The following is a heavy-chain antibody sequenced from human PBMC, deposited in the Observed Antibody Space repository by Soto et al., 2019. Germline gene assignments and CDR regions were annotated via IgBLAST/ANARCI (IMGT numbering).Heavy chain of an antibody. D-gene: IGHD6-19*01. J-gene: IGHJ4*02. CDR3: ALMMSSGWHPNPFLLY. Sequence: GGSLRLSCAASGFIFDSYEMNWVRQAPGQGLEWVAYISVSGSTAHYGDSMKGRFSISRDNTKNILYLQMNTLTAEDTATYYCALMMSSGWHPNPFLLYWGQGTPVTVSS. V-gene: IGHV3-48*03. CDR2: ISVSGSTA. CDR1: GFIFDSYE.